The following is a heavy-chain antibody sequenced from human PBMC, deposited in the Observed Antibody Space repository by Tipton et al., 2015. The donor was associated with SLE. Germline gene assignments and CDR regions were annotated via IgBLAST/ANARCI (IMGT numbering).Heavy chain of an antibody. J-gene: IGHJ5*02. CDR3: ARGVVVAAGWFDP. Sequence: TLSLTCTVSGGSISSGGYYWSWIRQHPGKGLEWIGYIYYSGSTYYNPSLKSRVTISVDTSKNQFSLKLSSVTAADTAVYYCARGVVVAAGWFDPWGQGTLVTVSS. CDR1: GGSISSGGYY. V-gene: IGHV4-31*03. D-gene: IGHD2-15*01. CDR2: IYYSGST.